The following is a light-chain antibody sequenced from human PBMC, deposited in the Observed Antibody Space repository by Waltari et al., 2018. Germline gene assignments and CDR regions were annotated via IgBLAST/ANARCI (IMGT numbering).Light chain of an antibody. V-gene: IGKV3-15*01. CDR1: QSVSSN. CDR3: QQYNNWRT. J-gene: IGKJ1*01. Sequence: EIFMTQSPATLSVSPGERATLSCRASQSVSSNLACYQQRPGPPPRLLIYGASTRATGIPARFSGSGSGTEFTLTISSLQSEDFAVYYCQQYNNWRTFGQGTKVEIK. CDR2: GAS.